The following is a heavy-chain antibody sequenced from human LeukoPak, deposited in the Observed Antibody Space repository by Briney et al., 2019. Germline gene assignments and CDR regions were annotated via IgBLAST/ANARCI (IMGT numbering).Heavy chain of an antibody. Sequence: SETLSLTCAVYGGSFSGYYWSWIRQPPGKGLEWIGEINHSGSTNYNPSLKSRVTISVDTYKNQFSLKLSSVTAADTAEYYCARGRRGIQLWLRGFNWFDPGGQGTLVTVS. CDR1: GGSFSGYY. J-gene: IGHJ5*02. D-gene: IGHD5-18*01. CDR2: INHSGST. CDR3: ARGRRGIQLWLRGFNWFDP. V-gene: IGHV4-34*01.